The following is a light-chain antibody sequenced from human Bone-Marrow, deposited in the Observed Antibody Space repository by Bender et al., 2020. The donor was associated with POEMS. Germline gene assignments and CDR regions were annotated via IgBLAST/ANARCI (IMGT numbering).Light chain of an antibody. CDR3: QYYDTNTKF. CDR1: SGSIASNF. Sequence: NFILTQPHSVSESPGKTVTISCTRSSGSIASNFVQWYQQRPGSSPTTVIYENDQRPSGVPDRFSGSIDRSSNSASLTSSGMRTEDEAVYDWQYYDTNTKFFGGGTTLTVL. V-gene: IGLV6-57*01. CDR2: END. J-gene: IGLJ2*01.